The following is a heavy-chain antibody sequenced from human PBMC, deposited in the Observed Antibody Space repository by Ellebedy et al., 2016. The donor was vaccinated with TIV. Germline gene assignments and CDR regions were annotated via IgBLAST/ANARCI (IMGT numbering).Heavy chain of an antibody. CDR3: ARTHGVNAFDI. CDR2: ISGSGGST. CDR1: GFTFSSYA. V-gene: IGHV3-23*01. D-gene: IGHD2-21*01. Sequence: GESLKISCAASGFTFSSYAMSWVRQAPGKGLEWVSAISGSGGSTYYADSVKGRFTISRDNSKNTLYLQMNSLRAEDTAVYYCARTHGVNAFDIWGQGTMVTVSS. J-gene: IGHJ3*02.